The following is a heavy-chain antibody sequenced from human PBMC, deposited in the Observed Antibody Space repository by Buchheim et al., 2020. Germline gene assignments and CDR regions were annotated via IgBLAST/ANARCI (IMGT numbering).Heavy chain of an antibody. CDR1: GFTFSSYA. Sequence: QVQLVESGGGVVQPGRSLRLSCAASGFTFSSYAMHWVRQAPGKGLEWVAVISYDGSNKYYADSVKGRFTISRDNPKNTLYLQMNSLRAEDTAVYYCAREGGGDCYFDYWGQGTL. CDR2: ISYDGSNK. CDR3: AREGGGDCYFDY. J-gene: IGHJ4*02. D-gene: IGHD2-21*02. V-gene: IGHV3-30-3*01.